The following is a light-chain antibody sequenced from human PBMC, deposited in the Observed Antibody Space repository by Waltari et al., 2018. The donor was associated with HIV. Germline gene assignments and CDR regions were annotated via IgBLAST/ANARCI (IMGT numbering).Light chain of an antibody. CDR2: GNT. J-gene: IGLJ1*01. CDR3: QSYDSSLSGYV. Sequence: QSVLTQPPSVSGAPGQRVTISCTGSRSNIGAGYDVPWYQQLPGTAPKLLIYGNTNRPSGVPDRFSGSKSGTSASLAITGLLVEDEADYYCQSYDSSLSGYVFGTGTKVTVL. CDR1: RSNIGAGYD. V-gene: IGLV1-40*01.